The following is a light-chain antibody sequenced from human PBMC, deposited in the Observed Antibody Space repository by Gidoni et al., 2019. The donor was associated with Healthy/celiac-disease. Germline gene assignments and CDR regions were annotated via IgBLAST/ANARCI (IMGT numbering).Light chain of an antibody. J-gene: IGKJ4*01. CDR3: QQYNNWPPLT. CDR1: QSVSSN. V-gene: IGKV3-15*01. Sequence: ELVMTHSPATLSVSPGERATLPCRASQSVSSNLAWYQQKPGQAPRLLIYGASTRATGIPARFSGSGSGTEFTLTISSLQSEDFAVYCCQQYNNWPPLTFGGGTKVEIK. CDR2: GAS.